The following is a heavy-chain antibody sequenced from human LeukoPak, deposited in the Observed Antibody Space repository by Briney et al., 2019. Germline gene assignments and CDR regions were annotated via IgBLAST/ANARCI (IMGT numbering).Heavy chain of an antibody. J-gene: IGHJ4*02. D-gene: IGHD2-2*01. CDR3: ARGGGRYCSSTSCRPYYFDY. Sequence: SQTLSLTCTVSGASIRSGSYYWSWIRQPAGKGLEWIGRIYTSGSTNYNPSLKSRVTISVDTSKNQFSLKLSSVTAADTAVYYCARGGGRYCSSTSCRPYYFDYWGQGTLVTVSS. CDR1: GASIRSGSYY. CDR2: IYTSGST. V-gene: IGHV4-61*02.